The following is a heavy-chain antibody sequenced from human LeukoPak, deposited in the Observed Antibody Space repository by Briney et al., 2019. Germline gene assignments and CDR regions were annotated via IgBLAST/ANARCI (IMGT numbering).Heavy chain of an antibody. Sequence: GGSLRLSCAASGFTVSNNFMSWVRQAPGKGLEWLAVISNDGSNKYYADSVKGRFTISRDNPKNTLYLEMNSLRAEDTAVYYCAKRGGSYFDYWGQGTLVTVSS. J-gene: IGHJ4*02. D-gene: IGHD1-26*01. CDR3: AKRGGSYFDY. V-gene: IGHV3-30*18. CDR1: GFTVSNNF. CDR2: ISNDGSNK.